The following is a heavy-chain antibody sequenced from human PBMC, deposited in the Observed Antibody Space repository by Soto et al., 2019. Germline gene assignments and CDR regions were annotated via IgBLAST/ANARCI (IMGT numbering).Heavy chain of an antibody. CDR2: ISPASSTI. D-gene: IGHD2-21*01. CDR3: ARGMTASNIIYYFDY. CDR1: DFSFSDHY. Sequence: GSLRLSCAASDFSFSDHYMSWIRQAPAKGLEWVSYISPASSTIYYADSVKGRFTISRDNAKNSLYLQMNSLRADDTAVYYCARGMTASNIIYYFDYWGQGTLVTVSS. V-gene: IGHV3-11*01. J-gene: IGHJ4*02.